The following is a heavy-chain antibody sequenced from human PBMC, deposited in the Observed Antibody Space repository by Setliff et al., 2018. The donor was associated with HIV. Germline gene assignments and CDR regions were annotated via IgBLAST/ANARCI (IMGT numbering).Heavy chain of an antibody. CDR1: GFIVSSNH. CDR3: ARASYYYDSSGLYAMDV. J-gene: IGHJ6*02. V-gene: IGHV3-53*01. D-gene: IGHD3-22*01. Sequence: GGSLRLSCAASGFIVSSNHMSWVRQAPGKGLEWVSVIYSGGNTYYADSVKGRFTISRDNAKNSLYLQMNSLRAEDTAVYYCARASYYYDSSGLYAMDVWGQGTTVTVSS. CDR2: IYSGGNT.